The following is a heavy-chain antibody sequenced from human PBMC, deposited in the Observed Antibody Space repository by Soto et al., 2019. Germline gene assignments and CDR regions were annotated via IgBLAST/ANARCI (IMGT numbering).Heavy chain of an antibody. V-gene: IGHV4-39*01. Sequence: QLQLQESGPGLVKPSETLSLTCNASGGSITSSGSAWGWIRQSPGKGLEWIGTIDYSGNIYYIPSLKSRITISVDTSKNQISLKLSSVTAADTAVYYCARHIHNQGFEYYFDSWVQGTLVTVSS. J-gene: IGHJ4*02. D-gene: IGHD1-1*01. CDR2: IDYSGNI. CDR1: GGSITSSGSA. CDR3: ARHIHNQGFEYYFDS.